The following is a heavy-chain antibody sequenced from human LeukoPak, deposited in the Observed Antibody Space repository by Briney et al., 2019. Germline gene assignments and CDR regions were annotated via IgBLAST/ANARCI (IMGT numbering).Heavy chain of an antibody. V-gene: IGHV1-2*04. Sequence: ASVKVSCKVSGYTFTDYYMHWVRQAPGQGLEWMGWINPNNGGTYYVQKFQGWVTMTRDTSISTVYMELNRLTSDDTAVYYCARDNYGSGNDYWGQGTLVTVSS. CDR3: ARDNYGSGNDY. J-gene: IGHJ4*02. CDR1: GYTFTDYY. D-gene: IGHD3-10*01. CDR2: INPNNGGT.